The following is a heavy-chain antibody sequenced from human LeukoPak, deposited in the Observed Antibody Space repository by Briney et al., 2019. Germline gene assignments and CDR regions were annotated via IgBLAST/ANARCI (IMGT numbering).Heavy chain of an antibody. D-gene: IGHD2-15*01. CDR2: ISGSGGST. V-gene: IGHV3-23*01. J-gene: IGHJ4*02. CDR3: AKDRIVVVAAPFDY. CDR1: GFTFSSYA. Sequence: PVGSLRLSCAASGFTFSSYAMSWVRQAPGKGLEWVSAISGSGGSTYYADSVKGRFTISRDNSRNTLYLQMNSLRAEDTALYYCAKDRIVVVAAPFDYWGQGTLVTVSS.